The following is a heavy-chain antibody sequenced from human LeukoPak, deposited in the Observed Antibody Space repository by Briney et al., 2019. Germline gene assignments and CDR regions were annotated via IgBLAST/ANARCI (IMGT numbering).Heavy chain of an antibody. CDR3: ARVLRYSSSWYGGGAFDI. J-gene: IGHJ3*02. Sequence: SETLSLTCTVSGGSISSSSYYWGWIRQPPGKGLEWIGGIYYSGSTYYNPSLKSRVTISVDTSKNQFSLKLSSVTAADTAVYYCARVLRYSSSWYGGGAFDIWGQGTMVTVSS. CDR1: GGSISSSSYY. V-gene: IGHV4-39*07. D-gene: IGHD6-13*01. CDR2: IYYSGST.